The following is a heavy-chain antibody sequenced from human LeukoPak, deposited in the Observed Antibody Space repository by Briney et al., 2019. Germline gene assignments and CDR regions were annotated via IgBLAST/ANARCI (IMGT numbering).Heavy chain of an antibody. D-gene: IGHD6-13*01. CDR2: IYYSGST. V-gene: IGHV4-31*03. CDR1: GGSISSCGYY. CDR3: ASNHFGYSSSWPKSPPDDFDI. J-gene: IGHJ3*02. Sequence: SETLSLTCTVSGGSISSCGYYCSWIRQHPGKGLEWIGYIYYSGSTYYNPSLKSRVTISVDTSKNQFSLKLSSVTAADTAAYYCASNHFGYSSSWPKSPPDDFDIWGQGTMVTVSS.